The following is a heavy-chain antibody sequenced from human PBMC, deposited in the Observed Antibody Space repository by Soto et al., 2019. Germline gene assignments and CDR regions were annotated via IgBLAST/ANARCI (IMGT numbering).Heavy chain of an antibody. J-gene: IGHJ5*02. CDR3: ARGASAYYYDSSGYRNWFDP. V-gene: IGHV4-61*01. D-gene: IGHD3-22*01. CDR1: GGSVSSGSYY. CDR2: IYYSGST. Sequence: SETLSLTCTVSGGSVSSGSYYWSWLRQPPGKGLEWIGYIYYSGSTNYNPSLKSRVTISVDTSKNQFSLKLSSVTAADTAVYYCARGASAYYYDSSGYRNWFDPWGQGTLVTVSS.